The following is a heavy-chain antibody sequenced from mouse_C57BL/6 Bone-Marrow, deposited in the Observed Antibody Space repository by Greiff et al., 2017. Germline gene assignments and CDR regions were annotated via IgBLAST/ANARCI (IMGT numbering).Heavy chain of an antibody. D-gene: IGHD1-1*01. Sequence: QVQLQQPGAELVKPGASVKMSCKASGYTFTSYWITWVKQRPGQGLEWIGNIYPGSGNTNYNEKFKSKATLTVDTSSSTAYMQLSSLTSEDSAVYYCAREIYYGSSPDYWGQGTTLTVSS. CDR2: IYPGSGNT. J-gene: IGHJ2*01. V-gene: IGHV1-55*01. CDR1: GYTFTSYW. CDR3: AREIYYGSSPDY.